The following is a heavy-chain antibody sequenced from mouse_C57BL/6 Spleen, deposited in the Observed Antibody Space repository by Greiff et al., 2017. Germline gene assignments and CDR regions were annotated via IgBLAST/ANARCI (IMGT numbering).Heavy chain of an antibody. D-gene: IGHD1-1*01. CDR2: IYTRDGST. CDR1: GYTFTSYD. Sequence: QVQLQQSGPELVKPGASVKLSCKASGYTFTSYDINWVKQRPGQGLEWIGCIYTRDGSTKYNEKFKGKATLTVDTSSSTAYLKLHSLTSEDSAVYVFARRTYDYYGFAYWGQGTLVTVSA. V-gene: IGHV1-85*01. CDR3: ARRTYDYYGFAY. J-gene: IGHJ3*01.